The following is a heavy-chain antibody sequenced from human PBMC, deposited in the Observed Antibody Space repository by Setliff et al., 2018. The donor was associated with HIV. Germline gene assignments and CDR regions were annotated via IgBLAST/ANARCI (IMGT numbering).Heavy chain of an antibody. CDR1: GFTFSSYG. V-gene: IGHV3-30*02. J-gene: IGHJ4*02. CDR3: AREGGTSGHYGYFDY. D-gene: IGHD3-22*01. CDR2: IRYDGSNK. Sequence: PGGSLRLSCAASGFTFSSYGMHWVRQAPGKGLEWVAFIRYDGSNKYYADSVKGRFTISRDNSKNTLYLQMNSLRAEDTAVYYCAREGGTSGHYGYFDYWGQGALVTVSS.